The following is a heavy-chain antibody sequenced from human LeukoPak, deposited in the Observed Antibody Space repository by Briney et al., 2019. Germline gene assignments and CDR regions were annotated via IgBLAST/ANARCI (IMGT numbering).Heavy chain of an antibody. V-gene: IGHV3-48*02. CDR3: ARDLPWFDS. CDR2: ITGSSNIV. Sequence: PGGSLRLSCAGSGFTLSSYGMSWVRQAPGKGLEWVSFITGSSNIVHYADSVKGRFTISRDNAKNSLYLQMNGLRDEDTAVYCCARDLPWFDSWGQGTLVTVSA. J-gene: IGHJ5*01. CDR1: GFTLSSYG.